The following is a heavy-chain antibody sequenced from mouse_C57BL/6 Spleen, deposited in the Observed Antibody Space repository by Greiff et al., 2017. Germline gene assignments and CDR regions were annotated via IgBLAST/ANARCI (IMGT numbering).Heavy chain of an antibody. V-gene: IGHV1-20*01. CDR2: INPYNGDT. J-gene: IGHJ4*01. CDR1: GYSFTGYF. CDR3: ARSYDYDGYAMDY. D-gene: IGHD2-4*01. Sequence: VQLQQSGPELVKPGDSVKISCKASGYSFTGYFMNWVMQSHGTSLEWIGRINPYNGDTFYNQKFKGKATLTVDKSSSTAHMELRSLTSEDSAVYYCARSYDYDGYAMDYWGQGTSVTVSS.